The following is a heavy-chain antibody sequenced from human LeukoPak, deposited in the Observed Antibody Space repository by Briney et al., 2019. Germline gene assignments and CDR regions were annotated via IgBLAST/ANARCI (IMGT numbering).Heavy chain of an antibody. CDR2: ISSSGSTI. Sequence: DHYWNWIRQHPGKGLEWVSYISSSGSTIYYADSVKGRFTISRDNAKNSLYLQMNSLRAEDTAVYYCARCPITMVRGVLFYYYGMDVWGQGTTVTVSS. D-gene: IGHD3-10*01. V-gene: IGHV3-11*01. CDR1: DHY. J-gene: IGHJ6*02. CDR3: ARCPITMVRGVLFYYYGMDV.